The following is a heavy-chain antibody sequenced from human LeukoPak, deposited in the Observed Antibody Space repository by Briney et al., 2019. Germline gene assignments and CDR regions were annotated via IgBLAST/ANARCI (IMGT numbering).Heavy chain of an antibody. V-gene: IGHV3-33*01. CDR3: ARSDYDFWSNSTNEIDY. J-gene: IGHJ4*02. D-gene: IGHD3-3*01. CDR1: GFTFSSYG. Sequence: GRSLRLSCAASGFTFSSYGMHWVRQAPGKGQEWVAVIWYNGSNKYYADSVKGRFTISRDNSKNTLYLQMNSLRAEDTAVYYCARSDYDFWSNSTNEIDYWGQGTLVTVSS. CDR2: IWYNGSNK.